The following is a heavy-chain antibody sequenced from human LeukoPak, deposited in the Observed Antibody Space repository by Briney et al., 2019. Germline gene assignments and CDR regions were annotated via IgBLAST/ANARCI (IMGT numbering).Heavy chain of an antibody. V-gene: IGHV3-74*01. CDR1: GFTFSIFW. CDR2: INSDGSST. CDR3: ARVSGVYYYNYGMDV. Sequence: GGSLRLSCAASGFTFSIFWMHWVRRAPGKGPVWVSRINSDGSSTDYADSVKGRFTISRDNAKNSLYLQINSLRAEDTAVYYCARVSGVYYYNYGMDVWGQGTTVTVSS. J-gene: IGHJ6*02. D-gene: IGHD6-25*01.